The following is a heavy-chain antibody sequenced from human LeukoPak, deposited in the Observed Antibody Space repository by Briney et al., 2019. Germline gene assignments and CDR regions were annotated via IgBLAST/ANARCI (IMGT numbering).Heavy chain of an antibody. CDR2: ISVYNGNT. J-gene: IGHJ4*02. D-gene: IGHD3-10*01. CDR1: GYSFSNYV. V-gene: IGHV1-18*01. Sequence: GASVKVSCKASGYSFSNYVITWVRQAPGQGLEWMGWISVYNGNTKYAQKFQGRVTMTTDTPTSTAYMELRSLRFDDTAVYYCARDLFVEDSGNYFNLWGQGTLVTVSS. CDR3: ARDLFVEDSGNYFNL.